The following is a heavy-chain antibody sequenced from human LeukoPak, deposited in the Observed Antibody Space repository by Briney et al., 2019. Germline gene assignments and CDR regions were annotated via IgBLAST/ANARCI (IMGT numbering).Heavy chain of an antibody. Sequence: PGGSLRLSCTASGFTFSSHWMHWVRQPPGKGLVWVSRINSDGSSTTYADSVTGRFTIARDNAKNTVYLQMNSLRAEDTAVYYCARDLPPGGYWGQGALVTVSS. J-gene: IGHJ4*02. D-gene: IGHD4-23*01. V-gene: IGHV3-74*01. CDR3: ARDLPPGGY. CDR2: INSDGSST. CDR1: GFTFSSHW.